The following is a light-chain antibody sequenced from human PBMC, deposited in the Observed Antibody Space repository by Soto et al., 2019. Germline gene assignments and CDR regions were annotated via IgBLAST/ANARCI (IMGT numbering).Light chain of an antibody. V-gene: IGLV2-11*01. Sequence: QSALTQPRSVSGSPGQSVTLSCTGTRSDVGGYHYVSWYQHHPGKAPKIIIYDVNKRPSGVPDRFSGSKSGNTASLTISGLQTEDEADYYCCSYAGSYTLVFGGGTKLTVL. CDR3: CSYAGSYTLV. J-gene: IGLJ2*01. CDR2: DVN. CDR1: RSDVGGYHY.